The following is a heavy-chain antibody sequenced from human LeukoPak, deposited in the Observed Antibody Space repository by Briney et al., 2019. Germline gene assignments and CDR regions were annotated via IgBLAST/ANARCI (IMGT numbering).Heavy chain of an antibody. Sequence: PGGSLRLSCAASGFTFDDYDMHWVRQAPGKGLEWVSLINGDGGTTYYADSVKGRFTISRDNSKNSLYLQMNSLGTEDTALYYCAKDDYDYVWGNCRPPDYWGQGTLVTVSS. CDR2: INGDGGTT. J-gene: IGHJ4*02. D-gene: IGHD3-16*02. V-gene: IGHV3-43*02. CDR1: GFTFDDYD. CDR3: AKDDYDYVWGNCRPPDY.